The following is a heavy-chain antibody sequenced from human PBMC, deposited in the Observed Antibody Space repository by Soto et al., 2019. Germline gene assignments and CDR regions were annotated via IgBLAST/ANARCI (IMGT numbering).Heavy chain of an antibody. V-gene: IGHV1-69*06. CDR2: IIPIFGAA. CDR3: ARGGGAASAKDDAFDI. D-gene: IGHD6-13*01. J-gene: IGHJ3*02. Sequence: QVQLVQSGAEVKKPGSSVKVSCKASGGTFSSYAISWVRRAPGQGLEWMGGIIPIFGAANYAQNFHGRVTITADKSTSTAYMELSSLRSEDTAVYYCARGGGAASAKDDAFDIWGQGTMVTVSS. CDR1: GGTFSSYA.